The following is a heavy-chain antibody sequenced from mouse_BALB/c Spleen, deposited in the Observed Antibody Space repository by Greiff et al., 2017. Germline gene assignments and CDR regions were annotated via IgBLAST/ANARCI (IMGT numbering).Heavy chain of an antibody. D-gene: IGHD2-14*01. CDR1: GYSFTDYV. CDR3: ARITGYGYAMDY. V-gene: IGHV1-81*01. Sequence: VQLQQSGPELVKPGASVKLSCNASGYSFTDYVISWVKQRTGQGLEWIGQIYPESGNTNYNEKFKGKATLTADKSSNTAYMQLSTLTSEDYAADLCARITGYGYAMDYWGQGTSVTVSA. J-gene: IGHJ4*01. CDR2: IYPESGNT.